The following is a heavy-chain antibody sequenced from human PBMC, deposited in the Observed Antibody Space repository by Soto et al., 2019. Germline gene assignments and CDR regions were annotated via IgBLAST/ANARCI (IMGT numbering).Heavy chain of an antibody. J-gene: IGHJ4*02. CDR2: IYYSGST. V-gene: IGHV4-39*01. CDR3: ARHTPAISISDH. D-gene: IGHD2-15*01. CDR1: GGSISSSSYY. Sequence: QLQLQESGPGLVKPSENLSLTCTVSGGSISSSSYYWGWIRQPPGKGLEWIGSIYYSGSTYYNPSLKSRATISVDTSKNQFSLKLSSVTAADTAVYYCARHTPAISISDHWGQGTLVTVSS.